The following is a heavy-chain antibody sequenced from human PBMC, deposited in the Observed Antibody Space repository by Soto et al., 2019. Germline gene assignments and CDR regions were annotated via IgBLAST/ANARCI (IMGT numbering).Heavy chain of an antibody. V-gene: IGHV4-59*01. CDR2: IYHSGST. CDR1: GGSISSYY. D-gene: IGHD1-20*01. Sequence: PSETLSLTCTVSGGSISSYYWNWIRQPPGKGLEWIGYIYHSGSTNYNPSLKSRVTISVDTSKNQFSLKLSSVTTADTAVYYCARSYNWNDLFNYWGQGTLVTVSS. CDR3: ARSYNWNDLFNY. J-gene: IGHJ4*02.